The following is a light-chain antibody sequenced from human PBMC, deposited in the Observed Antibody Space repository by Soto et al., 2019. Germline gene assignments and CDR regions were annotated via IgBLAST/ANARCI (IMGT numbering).Light chain of an antibody. Sequence: DIKLNQFPSTLSASGGGRVAITYRAIDNIAPWVAWYQQKPGQASKLLIYRAATLADEVPSRFAGSGSGTDFTLAITRLQPDDFATYYWQHYNSFSRTFGQGTKVDIK. CDR3: QHYNSFSRT. J-gene: IGKJ1*01. CDR2: RAA. V-gene: IGKV1-5*03. CDR1: DNIAPW.